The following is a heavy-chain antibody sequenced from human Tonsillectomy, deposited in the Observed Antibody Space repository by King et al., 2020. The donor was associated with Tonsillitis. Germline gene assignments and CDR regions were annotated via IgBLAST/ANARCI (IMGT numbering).Heavy chain of an antibody. CDR3: TTDRGIAVRPIFDS. Sequence: VQLVVSGGDLVKPGGSLRLSCAASGFTFSNAWMSWARQASGKGLEWVGRIKSKSAGGTTDYAAPVKGRFTISRDDSKNTLYLQMNSLETEDTAVYYCTTDRGIAVRPIFDSWGQGTLVTVSS. CDR2: IKSKSAGGTT. J-gene: IGHJ4*02. V-gene: IGHV3-15*01. CDR1: GFTFSNAW. D-gene: IGHD6-6*01.